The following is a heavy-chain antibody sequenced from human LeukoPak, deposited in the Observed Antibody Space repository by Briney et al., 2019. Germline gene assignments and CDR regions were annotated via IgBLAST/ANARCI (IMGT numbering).Heavy chain of an antibody. CDR1: GGSFSGYY. D-gene: IGHD6-13*01. J-gene: IGHJ4*02. CDR3: ARVRAAGKTTIVDY. V-gene: IGHV4-34*01. Sequence: SETLSLTCAVYGGSFSGYYWSWIRPPPGKGLEWIGEINHSGSTNYNPSLKSRVTISVDTSKNQFSLKLSSVTAADTAVYYCARVRAAGKTTIVDYWGQGTLVTVSS. CDR2: INHSGST.